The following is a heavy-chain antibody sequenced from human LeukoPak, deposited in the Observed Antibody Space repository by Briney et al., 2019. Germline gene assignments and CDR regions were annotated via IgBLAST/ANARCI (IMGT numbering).Heavy chain of an antibody. Sequence: PGGFLRLSCAASGFNFSSYSMNWVRQAPGKGLEWVSSISSSSSYIYYADSVKGRFTISRDNAKNSLYLQMNSLRAEDTAVYYCARDQRRGFDYWGQGTLVTVSS. CDR2: ISSSSSYI. CDR1: GFNFSSYS. J-gene: IGHJ4*02. CDR3: ARDQRRGFDY. V-gene: IGHV3-21*01. D-gene: IGHD1-1*01.